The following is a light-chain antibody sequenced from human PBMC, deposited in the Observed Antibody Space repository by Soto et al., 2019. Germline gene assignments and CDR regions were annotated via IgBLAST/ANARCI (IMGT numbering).Light chain of an antibody. CDR1: SNDVGLYNY. CDR3: RTYTITPTL. V-gene: IGLV2-14*03. CDR2: DVT. J-gene: IGLJ2*01. Sequence: QSALTQPASVSGSPGQSITISCTGSSNDVGLYNYVSWYQQHPGKAPKLVISDVTNRPSGVSDRFSGSKSGNTAFLTISGPQAEDQADYYCRTYTITPTLFGRGTKLTVL.